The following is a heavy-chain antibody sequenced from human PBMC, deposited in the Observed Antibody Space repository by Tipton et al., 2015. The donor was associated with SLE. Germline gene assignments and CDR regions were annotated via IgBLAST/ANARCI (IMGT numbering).Heavy chain of an antibody. J-gene: IGHJ4*02. V-gene: IGHV4-61*05. D-gene: IGHD6-6*01. CDR1: GGSISSSSYY. CDR2: IYYSGST. CDR3: SSSRV. Sequence: LRLSCTVSGGSISSSSYYWSWIRQPPGKGLEWIGYIYYSGSTNYNPSLKSRVTISVDTSKNQFSLKLSSVTAADTAVYYCSSSRVWGQGTLVTVSS.